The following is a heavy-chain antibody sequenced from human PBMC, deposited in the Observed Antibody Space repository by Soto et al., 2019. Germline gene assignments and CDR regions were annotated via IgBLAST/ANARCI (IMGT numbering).Heavy chain of an antibody. CDR1: GFIFNDYA. V-gene: IGHV3-30-3*01. Sequence: QVQLVESGGGVVQPGGSLRLSCAASGFIFNDYAMHWARQAPGKGLEWVAVISYEGSNKYYADSVKGRFSISRDNSNNTLYLQMNSLRAEDTAIYYCARDKGRFLEWLCSWGQGTLVTVSA. CDR3: ARDKGRFLEWLCS. D-gene: IGHD3-3*01. J-gene: IGHJ5*02. CDR2: ISYEGSNK.